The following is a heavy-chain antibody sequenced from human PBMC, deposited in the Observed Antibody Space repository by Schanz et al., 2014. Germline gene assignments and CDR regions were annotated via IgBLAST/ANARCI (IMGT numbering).Heavy chain of an antibody. Sequence: QVQLVESGGGVVQPGGSLRLSCAASGFTFSNFGIHWVRQAPGMGLEWVALIRSDERDKSYADSVKGRFTISRDNSKNTVYIQIHSPRPAATAFYYYAKDENWALTDYWGQGTLVTVSS. CDR2: IRSDERDK. V-gene: IGHV3-30*02. J-gene: IGHJ4*02. CDR3: AKDENWALTDY. D-gene: IGHD7-27*01. CDR1: GFTFSNFG.